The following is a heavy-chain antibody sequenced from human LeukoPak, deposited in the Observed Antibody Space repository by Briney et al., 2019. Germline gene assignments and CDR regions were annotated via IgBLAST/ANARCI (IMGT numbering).Heavy chain of an antibody. Sequence: PSGTLSLTCAVSGGSISTSNWWSWVRQPPGKGPEWIGEIYHNGGTNYNPSLKSRATISVDKSKNQFSLKLSSVTAADTAVYYCASLRYILTGYYSWGLGTPVTVSS. J-gene: IGHJ4*02. D-gene: IGHD3-9*01. CDR1: GGSISTSNW. CDR3: ASLRYILTGYYS. CDR2: IYHNGGT. V-gene: IGHV4-4*02.